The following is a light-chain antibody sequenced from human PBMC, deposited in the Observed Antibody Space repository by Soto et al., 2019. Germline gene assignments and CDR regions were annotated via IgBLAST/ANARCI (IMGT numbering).Light chain of an antibody. CDR3: SSFGGSNDVL. J-gene: IGLJ2*01. CDR1: NSDVGGNKF. V-gene: IGLV2-8*01. CDR2: EVN. Sequence: QSALTQPPSASGSPGQSVTISCTGTNSDVGGNKFVSWYQQHPGKAPRLIIYEVNRRPSGVPDRFSGSKSGNTASLTVSGLQDEDEADYYCSSFGGSNDVLFGGGTKLTVL.